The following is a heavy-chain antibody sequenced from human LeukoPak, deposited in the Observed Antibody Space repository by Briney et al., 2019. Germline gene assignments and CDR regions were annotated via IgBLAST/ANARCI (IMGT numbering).Heavy chain of an antibody. D-gene: IGHD2-2*01. CDR2: INPNSGGT. CDR1: GYTFTGHY. J-gene: IGHJ6*03. CDR3: ARDMEYQLPQQGSYYYYMDV. Sequence: GASVKVSCKASGYTFTGHYMHWVCQAPGQGLEWMGWINPNSGGTNYAEKFQGRVTMARDTSISTAYMELSRLRSDDTAVYYCARDMEYQLPQQGSYYYYMDVWGKGTTVTVSS. V-gene: IGHV1-2*02.